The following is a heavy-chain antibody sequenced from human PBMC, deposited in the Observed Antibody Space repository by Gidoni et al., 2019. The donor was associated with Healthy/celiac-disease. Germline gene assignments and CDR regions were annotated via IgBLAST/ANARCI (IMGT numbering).Heavy chain of an antibody. CDR3: ARGGIVVVVATHAFDI. D-gene: IGHD2-15*01. CDR2: IYYSGST. J-gene: IGHJ3*02. Sequence: QVQLQESGPGLVKPSQTLSLTCTVSGGSIRSGGYYWSWIRQHPGKGLEWIGYIYYSGSTYYNPSLKSRVTISVDTSKNQFSLKLSSVTAADTAVYYCARGGIVVVVATHAFDIWGQGTMVTVSS. V-gene: IGHV4-31*03. CDR1: GGSIRSGGYY.